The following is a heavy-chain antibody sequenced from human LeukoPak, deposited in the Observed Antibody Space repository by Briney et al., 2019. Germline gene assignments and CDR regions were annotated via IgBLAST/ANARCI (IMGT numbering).Heavy chain of an antibody. D-gene: IGHD4-23*01. V-gene: IGHV4-38-2*02. CDR3: ASSSTVVNSGAFDI. J-gene: IGHJ3*02. Sequence: SSETLYLTCTVSGYSISSGYYWGWIRQPPGKGLEWIGSIYHSGSTYYNPSLKSRVTISVDTSKNQFSLKLSSVTAADTAVYYCASSSTVVNSGAFDIWGQGTMVTVSS. CDR2: IYHSGST. CDR1: GYSISSGYY.